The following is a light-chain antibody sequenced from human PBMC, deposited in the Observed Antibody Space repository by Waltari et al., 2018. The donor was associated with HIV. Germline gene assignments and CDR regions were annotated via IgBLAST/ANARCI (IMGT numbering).Light chain of an antibody. V-gene: IGKV3-11*01. CDR2: DAS. J-gene: IGKJ3*01. CDR3: QHRSDWPLFT. CDR1: DSLTKY. Sequence: EAVLTQSPATLSLSPGETASLSCRSSDSLTKYLAWYQQNRDQAPRLLISDASNWAADIPTRFRGSGSGTDFTLTISSLEPEDFGIYYCQHRSDWPLFTFGPVTTVDIK.